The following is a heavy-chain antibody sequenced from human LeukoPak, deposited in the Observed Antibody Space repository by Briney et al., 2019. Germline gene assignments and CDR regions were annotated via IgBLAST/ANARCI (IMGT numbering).Heavy chain of an antibody. CDR1: GGSFSGYY. Sequence: SETLSLTCAVYGGSFSGYYWSWIRQPPGKGLEWIGEINHSGSTNYNPSLTRRVTLSVATSPTHFSLKLSSVTAPDTAVYYSARGGKYQLLSHYYYYGMDVWGQGTTVTVSS. J-gene: IGHJ6*02. CDR3: ARGGKYQLLSHYYYYGMDV. D-gene: IGHD2-2*01. V-gene: IGHV4-34*01. CDR2: INHSGST.